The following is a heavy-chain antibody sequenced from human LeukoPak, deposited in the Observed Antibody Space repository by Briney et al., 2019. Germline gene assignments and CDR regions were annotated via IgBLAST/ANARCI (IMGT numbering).Heavy chain of an antibody. V-gene: IGHV1-69*13. D-gene: IGHD3-22*01. CDR2: IIPIFGTA. CDR1: GGTFSSYA. Sequence: LVKVSCKASGGTFSSYAISWVRQAPGQGLEWMGGIIPIFGTANYAQKFQGRVTITADESTSTAYMELSSLRSEDTAVYYCARDLVPYYYDSSGHSRWAFDIWGQGTMVTVSS. CDR3: ARDLVPYYYDSSGHSRWAFDI. J-gene: IGHJ3*02.